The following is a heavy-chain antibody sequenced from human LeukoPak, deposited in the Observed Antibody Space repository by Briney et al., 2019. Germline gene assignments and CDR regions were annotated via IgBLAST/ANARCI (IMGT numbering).Heavy chain of an antibody. Sequence: ASVKVSCKASGYTFTNYSLHWVRQAPGQGLEWMGWINPYSGGTNYAQKFQGRVTMTRDTSVITTYLEVSRLRSDDTAVFYCARDTGGNGNTDWGQGTLVTVSS. V-gene: IGHV1-2*02. J-gene: IGHJ4*02. D-gene: IGHD1/OR15-1a*01. CDR3: ARDTGGNGNTD. CDR2: INPYSGGT. CDR1: GYTFTNYS.